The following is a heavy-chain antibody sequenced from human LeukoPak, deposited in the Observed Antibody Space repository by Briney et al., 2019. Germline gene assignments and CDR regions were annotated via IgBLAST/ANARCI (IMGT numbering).Heavy chain of an antibody. CDR2: IYYSGST. Sequence: SETLSLTCTVSGGSISSYYWSWIRQPPGKGLEWIGYIYYSGSTNYNPSLKSRVTISVDTSKNQFSLKLSSVTAADTAVYYCARGNYDFWSGAIEPFDYWGQGTLVTVSS. J-gene: IGHJ4*02. D-gene: IGHD3-3*01. CDR3: ARGNYDFWSGAIEPFDY. V-gene: IGHV4-59*01. CDR1: GGSISSYY.